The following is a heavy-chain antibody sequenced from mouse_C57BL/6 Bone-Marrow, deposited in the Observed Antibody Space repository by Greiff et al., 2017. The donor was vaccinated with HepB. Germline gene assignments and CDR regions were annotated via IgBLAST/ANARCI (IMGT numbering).Heavy chain of an antibody. Sequence: EVQLQESGPGLVKPSQSLSLTCSVTGYSITSGYYWNWIRQFPGNKLEWMGYISYDGSNNYNPSLKNRISITRDTSKNQFFLKLNSVTTEDTATYYCARPYDYDDAWFAYWGQGTLVTVSA. J-gene: IGHJ3*01. CDR2: ISYDGSN. V-gene: IGHV3-6*01. CDR3: ARPYDYDDAWFAY. CDR1: GYSITSGYY. D-gene: IGHD2-4*01.